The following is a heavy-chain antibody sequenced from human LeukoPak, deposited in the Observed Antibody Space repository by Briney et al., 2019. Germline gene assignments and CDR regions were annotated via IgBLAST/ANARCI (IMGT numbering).Heavy chain of an antibody. CDR1: GFIFGSHA. CDR3: GKTTVGYSSGQKPAWPVDY. V-gene: IGHV3-23*01. Sequence: GGSLRLSCEASGFIFGSHAMYWVRQAPGKGLEWVAGIFGSGGSPHCADPVKGRFTISRDNSRNTVYLQINSLRAEDTAVYYCGKTTVGYSSGQKPAWPVDYWGQGTLVTVSS. D-gene: IGHD5-18*01. CDR2: IFGSGGSP. J-gene: IGHJ4*02.